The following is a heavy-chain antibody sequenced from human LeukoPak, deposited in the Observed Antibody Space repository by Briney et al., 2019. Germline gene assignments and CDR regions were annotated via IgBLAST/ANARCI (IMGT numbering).Heavy chain of an antibody. D-gene: IGHD5-24*01. CDR3: ARPRGNVEMATNPFDY. J-gene: IGHJ4*02. Sequence: GGSLRLSCAASGFTFSRYSMNWVRQAPGKGLEWVSSISISSNYIYYADSLKGRFTISRDNAKNSLYLQVDSLRVEDTAVYYCARPRGNVEMATNPFDYWGQGTLVTVSS. CDR1: GFTFSRYS. CDR2: ISISSNYI. V-gene: IGHV3-21*01.